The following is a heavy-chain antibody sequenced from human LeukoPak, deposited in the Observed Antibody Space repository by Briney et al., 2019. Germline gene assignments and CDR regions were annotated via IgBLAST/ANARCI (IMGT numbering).Heavy chain of an antibody. CDR2: ITPIFGTA. V-gene: IGHV1-69*05. CDR1: GGTFSSYA. J-gene: IGHJ3*02. CDR3: ARAPWDGYIFDAFDI. Sequence: SVKVSCKASGGTFSSYAISWVRQAPGQGLEWMGRITPIFGTANYAQKFQGRVTITTDESTSTAYMELSSLRSEDTAVYYCARAPWDGYIFDAFDIWGQGTMVTVSS. D-gene: IGHD5-24*01.